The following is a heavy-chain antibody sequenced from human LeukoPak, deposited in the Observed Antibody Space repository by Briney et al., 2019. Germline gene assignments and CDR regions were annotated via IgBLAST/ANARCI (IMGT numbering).Heavy chain of an antibody. D-gene: IGHD3-10*01. CDR3: ARHGLLAHYYGSGSHKSWFDP. J-gene: IGHJ5*02. CDR1: GGSISSYY. V-gene: IGHV4-59*08. Sequence: PSETLSLTCTVSGGSISSYYWSWIRQPPEKGLEWIGYIYYSGSTNYNPSLTSRVTISVDTSKNQFSLKLSSVTAADTAVYYCARHGLLAHYYGSGSHKSWFDPWGQGTLVTVSS. CDR2: IYYSGST.